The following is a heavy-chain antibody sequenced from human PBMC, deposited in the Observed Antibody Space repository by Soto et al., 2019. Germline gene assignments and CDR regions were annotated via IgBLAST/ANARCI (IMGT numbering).Heavy chain of an antibody. J-gene: IGHJ4*02. D-gene: IGHD1-26*01. CDR2: VNSDGHDT. V-gene: IGHV3-74*01. CDR3: TRGRETYSYFES. CDR1: GFTFNSCW. Sequence: EVQLVESGGGLVQPGGSLTLSCAASGFTFNSCWMHWVRQTPGKGLVWVSRVNSDGHDTVYADSVQGRFTLSRDHAKNTVSVDISRLRAEDTAVYYCTRGRETYSYFESWGQGIVVTVSS.